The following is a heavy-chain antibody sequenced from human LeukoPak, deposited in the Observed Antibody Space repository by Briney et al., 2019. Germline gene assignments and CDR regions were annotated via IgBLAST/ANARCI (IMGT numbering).Heavy chain of an antibody. Sequence: SETLSLTCTVSGYSISSGYYWGWIRQPPGKGLEWIGSIYHIGSTYDNPSLKSRLTISVDTSKNQFSLKLSSVTAADTAVYYCARDLITMVRGVIITGGVDYWGQGTLVTVSS. CDR1: GYSISSGYY. CDR2: IYHIGST. J-gene: IGHJ4*02. D-gene: IGHD3-10*01. CDR3: ARDLITMVRGVIITGGVDY. V-gene: IGHV4-38-2*02.